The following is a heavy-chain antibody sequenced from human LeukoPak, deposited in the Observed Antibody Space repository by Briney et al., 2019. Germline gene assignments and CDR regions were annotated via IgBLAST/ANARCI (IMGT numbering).Heavy chain of an antibody. Sequence: GGSLRLSCVVSGLTFSNFKMNWVRQAPGKGLEWVSYISDSGRTTFYADSVKGRFTISRDNAKNSLYLQMSSLRAEDTAVYYCARDLAYCGGDCYSAAFDIWGQGTMVTVSS. CDR2: ISDSGRTT. CDR1: GLTFSNFK. D-gene: IGHD2-21*02. CDR3: ARDLAYCGGDCYSAAFDI. J-gene: IGHJ3*02. V-gene: IGHV3-48*03.